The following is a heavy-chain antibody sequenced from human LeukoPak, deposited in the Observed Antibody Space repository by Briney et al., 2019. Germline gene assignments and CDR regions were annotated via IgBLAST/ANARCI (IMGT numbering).Heavy chain of an antibody. CDR1: GFTFSSYW. V-gene: IGHV3-74*01. CDR3: AKVYGSGYYPYYYYYMDV. J-gene: IGHJ6*03. CDR2: INSDGSST. Sequence: GGSLRLSCAASGFTFSSYWMHWVRHAPGKGLVWVSRINSDGSSTSYADSVKGRFTISRDNAKNTLYLQMNSLRAEDTAVYYCAKVYGSGYYPYYYYYMDVWGKGTTVTVSS. D-gene: IGHD3-22*01.